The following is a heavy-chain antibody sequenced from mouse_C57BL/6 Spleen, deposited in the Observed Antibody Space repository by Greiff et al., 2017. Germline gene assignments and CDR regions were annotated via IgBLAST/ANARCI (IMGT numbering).Heavy chain of an antibody. Sequence: QVQLQQPGAELVKPGASVKMSCKASGYTFTSYWITWVKQRPGQGLEWIGDIYPGSGSTNYNEKFKSKATLTVDTSSSTAYMQLSSLTSEDSAVHYCARRNTIRGYAMDYWGQGTSVTVSS. CDR1: GYTFTSYW. CDR2: IYPGSGST. CDR3: ARRNTIRGYAMDY. V-gene: IGHV1-55*01. J-gene: IGHJ4*01. D-gene: IGHD5-1-1*01.